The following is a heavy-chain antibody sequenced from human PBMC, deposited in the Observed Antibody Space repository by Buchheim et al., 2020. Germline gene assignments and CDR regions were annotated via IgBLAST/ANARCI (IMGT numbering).Heavy chain of an antibody. CDR2: IYHSGST. Sequence: QLQLQESGSGLVKPSQTLSLTCAVSGGSISSGGYSWSWIRQPPGKGLEWIGYIYHSGSTYYNPSLKSRVTISVDRTKNQFSPKLSSVTAADTAVYYCARGRSITFGGVIAPSLDYWGQGTL. CDR3: ARGRSITFGGVIAPSLDY. D-gene: IGHD3-16*02. V-gene: IGHV4-30-2*01. J-gene: IGHJ4*02. CDR1: GGSISSGGYS.